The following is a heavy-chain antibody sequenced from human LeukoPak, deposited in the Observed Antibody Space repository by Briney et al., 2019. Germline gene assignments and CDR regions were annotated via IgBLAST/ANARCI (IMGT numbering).Heavy chain of an antibody. CDR2: ISSSSSTI. Sequence: GGSLRLSCEASGFTFSSYNMNWVRQAPGKGLEWVSYISSSSSTIYYANSVKGRFTISRDNAKNSLYLQMDSLRDEDTAVYYCARDGDVWGSYRTYYFDCWGQGTLVTVSS. CDR3: ARDGDVWGSYRTYYFDC. CDR1: GFTFSSYN. V-gene: IGHV3-48*02. D-gene: IGHD3-16*02. J-gene: IGHJ4*02.